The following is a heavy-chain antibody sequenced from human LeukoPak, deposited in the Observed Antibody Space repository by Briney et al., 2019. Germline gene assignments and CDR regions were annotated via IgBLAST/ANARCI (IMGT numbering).Heavy chain of an antibody. CDR3: ARDQEAFDY. J-gene: IGHJ4*02. V-gene: IGHV1-46*01. Sequence: ASVKVSCKASGYSFTSNYIHWVRQAPGQGPEWMGMIYPRDGSTSYAQKFQGRVTVTRDTSTSTVHMELSGLRSEDTAVYYCARDQEAFDYWGQGTLVTVSS. CDR1: GYSFTSNY. CDR2: IYPRDGST.